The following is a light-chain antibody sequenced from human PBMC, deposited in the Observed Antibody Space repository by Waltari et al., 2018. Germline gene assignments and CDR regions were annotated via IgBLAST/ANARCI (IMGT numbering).Light chain of an antibody. J-gene: IGKJ1*01. CDR3: QHYVRLPAT. CDR1: QSVCRS. CDR2: EAS. V-gene: IGKV3-20*01. Sequence: EIVLTQSPGTLSLSPGERATLACRASQSVCRSLAWYQQKPGQAPRLLIYEASRRATGIPDRFSGSGSGTDFSLTISTLEPEDFAVYYCQHYVRLPATFGQGTKVEI.